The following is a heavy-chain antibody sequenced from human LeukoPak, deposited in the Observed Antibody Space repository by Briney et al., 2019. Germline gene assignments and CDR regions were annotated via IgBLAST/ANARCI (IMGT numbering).Heavy chain of an antibody. Sequence: ASVKVSCKASGYIFTSYFMHWVRQAPGQGLEWMGIINPSGGGTSYAQKFQGRVTMTTDTSTSTAYMELRSLRSDDTAVYYCARGIVVGATLSDYWGQGTLVTVSS. D-gene: IGHD1-26*01. J-gene: IGHJ4*02. CDR1: GYIFTSYF. CDR3: ARGIVVGATLSDY. CDR2: INPSGGGT. V-gene: IGHV1-46*01.